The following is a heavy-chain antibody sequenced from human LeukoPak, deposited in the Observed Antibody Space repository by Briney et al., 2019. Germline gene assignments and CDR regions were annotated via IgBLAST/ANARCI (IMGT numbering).Heavy chain of an antibody. CDR2: TYYRSKWYN. D-gene: IGHD5-12*01. Sequence: SQTLSLTCAIFGDSVSSNSAAWNWIRQSPSSGVEWLGRTYYRSKWYNDYAVSVKSRITINPDTSKNQFSLQLNSVTPEDTAVYYCARGIVATYYYYMDVWGKGTTVTVSS. CDR1: GDSVSSNSAA. V-gene: IGHV6-1*01. CDR3: ARGIVATYYYYMDV. J-gene: IGHJ6*03.